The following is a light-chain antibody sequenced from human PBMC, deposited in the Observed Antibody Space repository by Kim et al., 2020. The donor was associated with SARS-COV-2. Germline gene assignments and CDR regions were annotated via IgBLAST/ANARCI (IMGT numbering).Light chain of an antibody. J-gene: IGLJ1*01. CDR3: AAWDDSLNGFYV. V-gene: IGLV1-44*01. CDR1: SSSIGSNT. Sequence: QTVTISCSASSSSIGSNTVTWYQQRPGTAPKLLSYSNNQRPSGVPDRFSGSKSGTSASLDISGLQSEDEADYYCAAWDDSLNGFYVFGTGTKVTVL. CDR2: SNN.